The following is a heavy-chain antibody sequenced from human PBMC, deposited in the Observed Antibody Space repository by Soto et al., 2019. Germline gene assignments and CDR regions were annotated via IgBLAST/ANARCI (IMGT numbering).Heavy chain of an antibody. V-gene: IGHV3-48*01. J-gene: IGHJ6*03. CDR1: GFILXDCA. CDR3: ARDLSWGSNWYYYMDV. D-gene: IGHD7-27*01. CDR2: ISSSSSVI. Sequence: GGSLRLSCGTSGFILXDCAMNLVRQAPGKGLEWVSYISSSSSVIDYADSVKGRFTVSRDNARNSLYLQMNSLRAEDTAVYYCARDLSWGSNWYYYMDVWGKGTTVTVSS.